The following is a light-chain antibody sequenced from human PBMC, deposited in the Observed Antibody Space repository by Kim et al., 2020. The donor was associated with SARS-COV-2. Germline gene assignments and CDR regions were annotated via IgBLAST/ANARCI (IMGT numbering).Light chain of an antibody. CDR2: DAS. V-gene: IGKV1-33*01. Sequence: ASVGDRLTITCQASQDITNYLNWYQQKPGKAPKLLIYDASDLQTGVPSRFSGSGSGTDFSFTISSLQPEDIATYYCQQYNKFPGTFGQGTKVDIK. CDR1: QDITNY. J-gene: IGKJ1*01. CDR3: QQYNKFPGT.